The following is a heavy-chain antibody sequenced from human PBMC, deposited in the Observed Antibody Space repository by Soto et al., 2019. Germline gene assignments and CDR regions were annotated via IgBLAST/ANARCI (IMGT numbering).Heavy chain of an antibody. Sequence: QVQLVESGGGVVQPGRSLRLSCAASGFTFSSYGMHWVRQAPGKGLEWVAVTWNDGSNKFYAASVKGRFTISRDNSKNTVFLQMNSLRAEDMAVYYCASAAGNDYGDYLSGRDFDYWGQGTLVTVSS. CDR3: ASAAGNDYGDYLSGRDFDY. V-gene: IGHV3-33*01. J-gene: IGHJ4*02. D-gene: IGHD4-17*01. CDR2: TWNDGSNK. CDR1: GFTFSSYG.